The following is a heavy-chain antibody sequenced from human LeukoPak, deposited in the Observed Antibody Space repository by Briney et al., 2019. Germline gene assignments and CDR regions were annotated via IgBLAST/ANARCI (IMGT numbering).Heavy chain of an antibody. CDR2: ISDSGGST. CDR3: VRGYSFGPYGMDV. Sequence: AGGSLRLSCSASGFPFSSYAMERVRQAPGKGLEYVSAISDSGGSTYYADSVKGRFTISRDNSKNTLYLQMSSLRAEDTAVYFCVRGYSFGPYGMDVWGQGTTVTVSS. D-gene: IGHD2-15*01. J-gene: IGHJ6*02. V-gene: IGHV3-64D*09. CDR1: GFPFSSYA.